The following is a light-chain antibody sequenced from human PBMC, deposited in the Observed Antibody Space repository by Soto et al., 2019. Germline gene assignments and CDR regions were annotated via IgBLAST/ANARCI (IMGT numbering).Light chain of an antibody. CDR3: QPDGSSMST. CDR1: QSVSSSY. Sequence: EIVLTQSPGTLSLSPGERATLSCRASQSVSSSYLAWSQQKPGQAPRLLIYGASSRATGIPDRFSGSGSGTDFTLTISRLEPEAFAVYYCQPDGSSMSTFGQGTKLEIK. J-gene: IGKJ2*01. CDR2: GAS. V-gene: IGKV3-20*01.